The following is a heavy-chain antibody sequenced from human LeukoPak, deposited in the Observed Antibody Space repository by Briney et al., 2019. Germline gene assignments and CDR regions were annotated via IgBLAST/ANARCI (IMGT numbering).Heavy chain of an antibody. CDR1: GGSISSSGYY. D-gene: IGHD6-19*01. Sequence: SETLSLTCTVSGGSISSSGYYWGWIRQPPGKGLEWIGSIYYSGSTYYNPSLNSRVTFSVDTYKNQFSLKLSSVTAADTAVYCCARLLSSDWYKGAFDIWGQGTMVTVS. V-gene: IGHV4-39*01. J-gene: IGHJ3*02. CDR3: ARLLSSDWYKGAFDI. CDR2: IYYSGST.